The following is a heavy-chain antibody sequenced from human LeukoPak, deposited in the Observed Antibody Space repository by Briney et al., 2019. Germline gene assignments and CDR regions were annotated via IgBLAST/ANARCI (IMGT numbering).Heavy chain of an antibody. CDR3: AKSPVHYGDYYSFDS. V-gene: IGHV3-23*01. Sequence: PGGSLRLSCAASGFTFSSYAMSWVRQAPGKGLEWVSAISGSGGSTYYADSVKGRFTISRDNSKNTLYLQMNSLRAEDTAVYYCAKSPVHYGDYYSFDSWAQGPLVTFS. J-gene: IGHJ4*02. CDR1: GFTFSSYA. D-gene: IGHD4-17*01. CDR2: ISGSGGST.